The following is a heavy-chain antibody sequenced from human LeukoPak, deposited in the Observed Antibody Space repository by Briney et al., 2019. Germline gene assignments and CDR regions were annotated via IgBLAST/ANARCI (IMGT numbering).Heavy chain of an antibody. CDR1: GGSISSPGY. Sequence: PSETLSLTCAVSGGSISSPGYWSWIRQPPGKGLEWIGYIFYTGSTNYNPSLKSRLTISVDTSNNHFSLKLTSVTAADTAVYFCARGHRDMDYWGQGTLVTVSS. CDR2: IFYTGST. CDR3: ARGHRDMDY. J-gene: IGHJ4*02. V-gene: IGHV4-61*03. D-gene: IGHD3-10*01.